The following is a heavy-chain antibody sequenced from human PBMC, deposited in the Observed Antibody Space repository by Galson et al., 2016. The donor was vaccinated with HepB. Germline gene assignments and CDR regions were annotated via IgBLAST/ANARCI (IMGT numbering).Heavy chain of an antibody. J-gene: IGHJ4*02. CDR2: IWYDGSNK. CDR1: GFTFSDYG. V-gene: IGHV3-33*06. Sequence: SLKLFSAASGFTFSDYGMHSVRQAPGKGLDWVALIWYDGSNKHYADSVKGRFTISRDNSKNTLYLQMNSLRAEDTALYFCAKCRSSDSTSCPNYWGQGTLVTVSS. D-gene: IGHD2-2*01. CDR3: AKCRSSDSTSCPNY.